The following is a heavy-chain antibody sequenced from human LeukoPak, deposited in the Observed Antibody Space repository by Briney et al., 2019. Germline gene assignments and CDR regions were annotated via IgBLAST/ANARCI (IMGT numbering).Heavy chain of an antibody. J-gene: IGHJ5*02. CDR2: IRSKAYGGTT. V-gene: IGHV3-49*03. CDR1: GFTFGDYA. Sequence: GGSLRLSCTASGFTFGDYAMSWFRQAPGKGLEWVGFIRSKAYGGTTEYAASVKGRFTISRDDSKSIAYLQMNSLKTEDTAVYYCTRVGLLFLVVTAIPNWFDPWGQGTLVTVSS. D-gene: IGHD2-21*02. CDR3: TRVGLLFLVVTAIPNWFDP.